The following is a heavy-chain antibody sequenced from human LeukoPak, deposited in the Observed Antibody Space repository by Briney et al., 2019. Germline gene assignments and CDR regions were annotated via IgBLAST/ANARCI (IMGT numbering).Heavy chain of an antibody. CDR2: FDPEDGET. CDR3: ASHLIAARNFDY. Sequence: ASVKVSCKVSGYTLTELSTHWVRQAPGKGLEWTGGFDPEDGETIYAQKFQGRVTMTEDTSTDTAYMELSSLRSEDTAVYYCASHLIAARNFDYWGQGTLVTVSS. CDR1: GYTLTELS. V-gene: IGHV1-24*01. J-gene: IGHJ4*02. D-gene: IGHD6-6*01.